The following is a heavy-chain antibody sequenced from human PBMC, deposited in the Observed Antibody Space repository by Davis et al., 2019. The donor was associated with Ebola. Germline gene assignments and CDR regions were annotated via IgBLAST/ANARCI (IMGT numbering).Heavy chain of an antibody. D-gene: IGHD3-10*01. CDR3: ARETVLLWFGELLYTNYYFDY. CDR1: GGSISSYY. Sequence: SETLSLTCTVSGGSISSYYWSWIRQPPGKGLEWIGYIYYSGSTNYNPSLKSRVTISVDTSKNQFSLKLSSVTAADTAVYYCARETVLLWFGELLYTNYYFDYWGQGTLVTVSS. J-gene: IGHJ4*02. CDR2: IYYSGST. V-gene: IGHV4-59*12.